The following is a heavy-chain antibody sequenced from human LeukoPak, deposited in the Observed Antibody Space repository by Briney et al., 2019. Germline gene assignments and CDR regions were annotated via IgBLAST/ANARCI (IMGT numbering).Heavy chain of an antibody. Sequence: QSGGSLRLSCAAPGFTFSTNTMNWVRQAPGKGLEWISYISSSSGTIYYADSVKGRFTISRDNAKNSLYLQMNSLRDEDTAVYYCAREAVYYDSSGYYHGYFDSWGQGTLVTVSS. V-gene: IGHV3-48*02. J-gene: IGHJ4*02. CDR2: ISSSSGTI. CDR1: GFTFSTNT. CDR3: AREAVYYDSSGYYHGYFDS. D-gene: IGHD3-22*01.